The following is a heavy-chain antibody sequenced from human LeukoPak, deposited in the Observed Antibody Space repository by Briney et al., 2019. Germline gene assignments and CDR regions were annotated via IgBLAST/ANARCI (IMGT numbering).Heavy chain of an antibody. J-gene: IGHJ4*02. CDR3: AREESIGSYQFLHDY. CDR2: ISGYNGNT. Sequence: ASVKVSCKASSYSFNRYGISWVRQAPGQGLEWMGWISGYNGNTNYAQKFLGRVSMTADTSTSIAYMEVSSLRSDDTAVYYCAREESIGSYQFLHDYWGQGTLVTVSS. CDR1: SYSFNRYG. D-gene: IGHD1-26*01. V-gene: IGHV1-18*01.